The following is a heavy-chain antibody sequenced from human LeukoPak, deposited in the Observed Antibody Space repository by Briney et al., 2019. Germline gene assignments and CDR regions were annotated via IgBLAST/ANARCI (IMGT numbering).Heavy chain of an antibody. Sequence: PGGSLRLSCAASGFTFSSYGMHWVRQAPGKGLEWVAFIRYDGSNKYYADSVKGRFTISRDSSKNTLYLQMNSLRAEDTAVYYCAKDRGRYCSGGSCYTTHYFDYWGQGTLVTVSS. V-gene: IGHV3-30*02. D-gene: IGHD2-15*01. J-gene: IGHJ4*02. CDR3: AKDRGRYCSGGSCYTTHYFDY. CDR2: IRYDGSNK. CDR1: GFTFSSYG.